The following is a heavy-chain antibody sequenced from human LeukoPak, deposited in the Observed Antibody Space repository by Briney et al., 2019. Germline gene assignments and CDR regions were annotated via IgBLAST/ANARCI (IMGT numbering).Heavy chain of an antibody. CDR1: GFTVSSYA. V-gene: IGHV3-23*01. J-gene: IGHJ4*02. CDR3: AKDDDGQHHGVDH. CDR2: IGYSTGDT. Sequence: GGSQRLSCAASGFTVSSYAMTWVRQAPGKGLEWVSAIGYSTGDTNYADSVKGRFTISRDNSMNTLYLQMSSLRADDTALYYCAKDDDGQHHGVDHWGQGTLVTVSS. D-gene: IGHD4-17*01.